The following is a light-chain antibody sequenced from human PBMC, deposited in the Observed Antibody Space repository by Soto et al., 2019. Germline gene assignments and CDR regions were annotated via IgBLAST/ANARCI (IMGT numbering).Light chain of an antibody. CDR2: GNS. CDR3: QSYDSSVSGSVV. Sequence: QSALTQPPSVSGAPGQRVTISCTGSSSNIGAGYNVHWCQQLPGTAPKLLIYGNSNRPSGVPDRFSGSKSGTSASLAITGLQAEDEADYYCQSYDSSVSGSVVFGGGTKLTVL. CDR1: SSNIGAGYN. J-gene: IGLJ2*01. V-gene: IGLV1-40*01.